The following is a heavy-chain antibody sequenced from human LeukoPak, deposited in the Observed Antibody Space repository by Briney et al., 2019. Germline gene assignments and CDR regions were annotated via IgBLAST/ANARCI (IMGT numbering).Heavy chain of an antibody. D-gene: IGHD4-11*01. CDR2: IYYSGST. CDR1: GGSISSYY. CDR3: ARGNRRTVTIPTYNWFDP. Sequence: SETLSLTCTVSGGSISSYYRSWIRQPPGKGLEWIGYIYYSGSTNYNPSLKSRVTISVDTSKNQFSLKLSSVTAADTAVYYCARGNRRTVTIPTYNWFDPWGQGTLVTVSS. V-gene: IGHV4-59*01. J-gene: IGHJ5*02.